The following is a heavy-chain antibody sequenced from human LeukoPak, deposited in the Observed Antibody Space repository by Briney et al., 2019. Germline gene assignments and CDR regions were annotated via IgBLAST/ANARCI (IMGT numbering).Heavy chain of an antibody. Sequence: GGSLRLSCAASGFTFSSSAMSWVRQAPGRGPEWVSAISNNGGYTYYADSVQGRFTISRDNSKSTLCLQMNSLRAEDTAVYYCAKQLGYCSDGSCYFPYWGQGTLVTVSS. V-gene: IGHV3-23*01. D-gene: IGHD2-15*01. CDR2: ISNNGGYT. CDR1: GFTFSSSA. CDR3: AKQLGYCSDGSCYFPY. J-gene: IGHJ4*02.